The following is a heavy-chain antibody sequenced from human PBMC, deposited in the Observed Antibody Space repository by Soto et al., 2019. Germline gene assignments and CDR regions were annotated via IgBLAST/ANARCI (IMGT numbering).Heavy chain of an antibody. CDR2: ISGSGGST. Sequence: LRLSCAASGFTFSSYAMSWVRQAPGKGLEWVSAISGSGGSTYYADSVKGRFTISRDNSKNTLYLQMNSLRAEDTAVYYCAKRVLRYFDWSTDAFDIWGQGTMVTVSS. D-gene: IGHD3-9*01. CDR1: GFTFSSYA. J-gene: IGHJ3*02. CDR3: AKRVLRYFDWSTDAFDI. V-gene: IGHV3-23*01.